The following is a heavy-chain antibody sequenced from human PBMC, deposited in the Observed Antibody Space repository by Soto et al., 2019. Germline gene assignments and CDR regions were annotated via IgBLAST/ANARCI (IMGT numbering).Heavy chain of an antibody. J-gene: IGHJ3*01. CDR3: ARTKSYGAYDV. V-gene: IGHV3-72*01. Sequence: EVKLVESGGGLVQPGGSPRLSCAVSGFTLSDYYIDWVRQAPGKGLEWLARSRDKANSFSTDYAASVKGRLSISRDDSESSVFLQMNSLRTEDTALYYCARTKSYGAYDVWGQGTVVIVSS. D-gene: IGHD3-10*01. CDR1: GFTLSDYY. CDR2: SRDKANSFST.